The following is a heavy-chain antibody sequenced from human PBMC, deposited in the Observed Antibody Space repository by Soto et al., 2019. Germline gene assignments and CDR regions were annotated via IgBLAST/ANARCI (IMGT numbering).Heavy chain of an antibody. Sequence: GGSLRLSCAASGFTFSSYAMSWVRQAPGKGLEWVSAISGSGGSTYYADSVKGRFTISRDNSKNTLYLQMNSLGAEDTDVYYCAKAKVVVPAALCDYWGQGTLVTVSS. CDR3: AKAKVVVPAALCDY. V-gene: IGHV3-23*01. D-gene: IGHD2-2*01. CDR2: ISGSGGST. CDR1: GFTFSSYA. J-gene: IGHJ4*02.